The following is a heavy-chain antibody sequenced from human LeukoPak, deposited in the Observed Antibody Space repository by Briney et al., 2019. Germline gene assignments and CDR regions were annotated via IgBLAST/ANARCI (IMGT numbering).Heavy chain of an antibody. CDR1: GYTFTGYY. Sequence: GASVKVSCKASGYTFTGYYMHWVRQAPGQGLEWMGIINPSGGSTSYAQKFQGRVTMTRDMSTSTVYMELSSLRSEDTAVYYCARTSSGSYWVLANDAFDIWGQGTMVTVSS. CDR3: ARTSSGSYWVLANDAFDI. D-gene: IGHD1-26*01. V-gene: IGHV1-46*01. CDR2: INPSGGST. J-gene: IGHJ3*02.